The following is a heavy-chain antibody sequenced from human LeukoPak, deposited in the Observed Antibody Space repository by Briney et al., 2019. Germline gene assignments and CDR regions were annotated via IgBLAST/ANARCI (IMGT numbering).Heavy chain of an antibody. D-gene: IGHD3-3*01. CDR1: GFTFSSYE. CDR3: AKARGSYYDFWSGYYERGAADY. J-gene: IGHJ4*02. Sequence: GGSLRLSCAASGFTFSSYEMNWVRQAPGKGLEWVSYISSGGSIIYYADSVKGRFTISRANAKNSLYLQMNSLRAEDTAVYYCAKARGSYYDFWSGYYERGAADYWGQGTLVTVSS. CDR2: ISSGGSII. V-gene: IGHV3-48*03.